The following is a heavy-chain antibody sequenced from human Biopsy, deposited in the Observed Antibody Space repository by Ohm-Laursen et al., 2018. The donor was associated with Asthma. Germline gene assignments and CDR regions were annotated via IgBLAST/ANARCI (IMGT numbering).Heavy chain of an antibody. J-gene: IGHJ4*02. CDR3: ARGDSSNWSHYYFDY. V-gene: IGHV3-53*01. CDR2: IYSGGGT. Sequence: SLRLSCAASGFTVSTNGMSWVRQPQGKGLEWVSVIYSGGGTYYADSVQGRVTISRDNSKNTLSLQMNSLRAEDTVVYYCARGDSSNWSHYYFDYCGQGTLVTVSS. CDR1: GFTVSTNG. D-gene: IGHD3-22*01.